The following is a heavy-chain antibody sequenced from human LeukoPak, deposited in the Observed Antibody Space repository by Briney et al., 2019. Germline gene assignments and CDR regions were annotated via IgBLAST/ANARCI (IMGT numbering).Heavy chain of an antibody. CDR2: FDPEDGET. V-gene: IGHV1-24*01. J-gene: IGHJ4*02. CDR3: ATVNCSSTSCYSDY. CDR1: GYTLTELS. Sequence: ASVKVSCKVSGYTLTELSMHWVRQAPGKGLEWMGGFDPEDGETIYAQKFQGRVTMTEDTSTDTAYMELSSLRSEDTAVYYCATVNCSSTSCYSDYWGQGTLVTVSS. D-gene: IGHD2-2*02.